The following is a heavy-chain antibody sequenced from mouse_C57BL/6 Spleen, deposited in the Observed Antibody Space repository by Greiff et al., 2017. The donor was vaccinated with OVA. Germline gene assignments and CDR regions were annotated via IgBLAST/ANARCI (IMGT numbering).Heavy chain of an antibody. CDR1: ASTSPTYW. D-gene: IGHD2-1*01. V-gene: IGHV1-69*01. J-gene: IGHJ2*01. CDR3: ACYGNYFDY. CDR2: MDLPVSYT. Sequence: QVQLQQPGAELVFLGAPVKLSSKPFASTSPTYWMHGVKQRLGQGFEWIGEMDLPVSYTNYNQKFKGKSTLTVDKSSSTAYMQLSSLTSEDSAVYYCACYGNYFDYWGQGTTLTVSS.